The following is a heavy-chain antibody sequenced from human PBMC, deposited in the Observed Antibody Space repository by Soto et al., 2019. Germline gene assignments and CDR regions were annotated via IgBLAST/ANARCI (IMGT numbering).Heavy chain of an antibody. Sequence: GGPVKVSCKASGYTFTSYGISWVRQAPGQGLEWMGWISAYNGNTNYAQKLQGRVTMTTDTSTSTAYMELRSLRSDDTAVYYCARDQGGMVAVFTTAWFDPWGQGTLVTVSS. J-gene: IGHJ5*02. CDR3: ARDQGGMVAVFTTAWFDP. D-gene: IGHD1-26*01. CDR2: ISAYNGNT. CDR1: GYTFTSYG. V-gene: IGHV1-18*01.